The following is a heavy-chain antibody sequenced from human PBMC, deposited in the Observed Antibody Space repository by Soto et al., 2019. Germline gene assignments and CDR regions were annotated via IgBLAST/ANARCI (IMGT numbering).Heavy chain of an antibody. CDR3: ARWGTTGGLDV. CDR2: TSYDGSDK. Sequence: QVQLVESGGGVVQPGTSLRVSCVGSGFTFRSYVIHWVRQAPGKGLEWVALTSYDGSDKYYGVSVRGRFTIPRDNSSNTVDLQMASLRLESSALYYCARWGTTGGLDVWGQGILVSVSS. V-gene: IGHV3-30*05. J-gene: IGHJ1*01. CDR1: GFTFRSYV. D-gene: IGHD3-16*01.